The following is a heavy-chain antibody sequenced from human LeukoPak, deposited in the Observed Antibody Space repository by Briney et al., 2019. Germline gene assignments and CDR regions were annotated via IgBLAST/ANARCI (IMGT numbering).Heavy chain of an antibody. CDR2: IIPIFGTA. Sequence: ASVKVSCKASGGTFSSYAISWVRQAPGQGVEWMGGIIPIFGTANYAQKFQGRVTITTDESTSTAYMELSSLRSEDTAVYYCARDGISCSGGSCSGDLDYWGQGTLVTVSS. CDR1: GGTFSSYA. D-gene: IGHD2-15*01. CDR3: ARDGISCSGGSCSGDLDY. V-gene: IGHV1-69*05. J-gene: IGHJ4*02.